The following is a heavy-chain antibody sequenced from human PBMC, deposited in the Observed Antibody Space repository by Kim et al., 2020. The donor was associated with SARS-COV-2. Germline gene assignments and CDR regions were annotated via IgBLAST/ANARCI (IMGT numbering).Heavy chain of an antibody. Sequence: ASVKVSCKASGYTFTSYGISWVRQAPGQGLEWMGWISAYNGNTNYAQKLQGRVTMTTDTSTSTAYMELRSLRSDDTAVYYCARDLGIAAAGTRPTYYYYYGMDVWGQGTTVTVSS. CDR2: ISAYNGNT. D-gene: IGHD6-13*01. J-gene: IGHJ6*02. CDR3: ARDLGIAAAGTRPTYYYYYGMDV. CDR1: GYTFTSYG. V-gene: IGHV1-18*01.